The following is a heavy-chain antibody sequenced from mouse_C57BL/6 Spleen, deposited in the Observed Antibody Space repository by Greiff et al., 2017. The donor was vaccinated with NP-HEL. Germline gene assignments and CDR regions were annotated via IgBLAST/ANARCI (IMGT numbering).Heavy chain of an antibody. V-gene: IGHV1-15*01. CDR1: GYTFTDYE. CDR3: TRSTTVADYYAMDY. D-gene: IGHD1-1*01. Sequence: QVQLNQSGAELVRPGASVTLSCKASGYTFTDYEMHWVKQTPVHGLEWIGAIDPETGGTAYNQKFKGKAILTADKSSSTAYMELRSLTSEDSAVYYCTRSTTVADYYAMDYWGQGTSVTVSS. CDR2: IDPETGGT. J-gene: IGHJ4*01.